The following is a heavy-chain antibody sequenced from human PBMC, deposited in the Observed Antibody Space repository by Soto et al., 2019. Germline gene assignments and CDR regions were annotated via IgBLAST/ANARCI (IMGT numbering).Heavy chain of an antibody. CDR2: IYYSVTT. CDR3: ARSQRGRTAFTFDY. CDR1: GDSVSNDNYS. V-gene: IGHV4-61*01. Sequence: QVQLQESGPGLVKPSETLSLTCAVSGDSVSNDNYSWSWIRQPPGKGLEWIGYIYYSVTTNYNSYIKSRHSLSVDMSKNQSSLKLASVTAADTAVYFCARSQRGRTAFTFDYWGQGALVTVSS. D-gene: IGHD3-16*01. J-gene: IGHJ4*02.